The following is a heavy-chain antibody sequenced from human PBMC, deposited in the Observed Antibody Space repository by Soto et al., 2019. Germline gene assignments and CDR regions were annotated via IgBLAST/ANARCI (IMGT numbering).Heavy chain of an antibody. V-gene: IGHV1-8*02. D-gene: IGHD3-3*01. CDR3: ARGLNPFWSGYAKDV. J-gene: IGHJ6*04. CDR1: GGTFSSYA. CDR2: MNPNSGNT. Sequence: ASVKVSCKASGGTFSSYAINWVRQATGQGLEWMGWMNPNSGNTGYAQKFQGRVTMTRNTSISTAYMELSSLRSEDTAVYYCARGLNPFWSGYAKDVWGKGTTVTVSS.